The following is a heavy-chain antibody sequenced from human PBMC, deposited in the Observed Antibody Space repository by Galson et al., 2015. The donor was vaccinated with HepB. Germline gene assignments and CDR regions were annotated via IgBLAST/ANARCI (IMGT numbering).Heavy chain of an antibody. CDR2: IIPIFGTA. V-gene: IGHV1-69*13. Sequence: SVKVSCKASGGTFSSYAISWVRQAPGQGLEWMGGIIPIFGTANYAQKFQGRVTITADESTSTAYMELSSLRSEDTAVYYCARDGLHTADKGRDDYWGQGTLVTVSS. D-gene: IGHD5-18*01. CDR3: ARDGLHTADKGRDDY. J-gene: IGHJ4*02. CDR1: GGTFSSYA.